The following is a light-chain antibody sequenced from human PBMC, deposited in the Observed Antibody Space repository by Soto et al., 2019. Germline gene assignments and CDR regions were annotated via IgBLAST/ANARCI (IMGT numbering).Light chain of an antibody. CDR3: QQGHNWPLT. CDR2: GAS. J-gene: IGKJ2*01. V-gene: IGKV3-15*01. CDR1: QSIISG. Sequence: EIVMTQSPATLSLSPGERAALSCRASQSIISGLAWYQQKPGQPPRLLIYGASTRATGVPARFTGSESGSEFTLTISGLQSEDFAVYYCQQGHNWPLTFGQGTRLEI.